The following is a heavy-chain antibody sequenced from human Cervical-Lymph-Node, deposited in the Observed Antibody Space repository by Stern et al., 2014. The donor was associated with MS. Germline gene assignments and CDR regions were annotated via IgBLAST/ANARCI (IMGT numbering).Heavy chain of an antibody. CDR3: ARAKGDWHPYCDYGRDG. V-gene: IGHV4-59*01. CDR2: LYYSGSV. Sequence: VHLVESGPGLVKPSETLSLTCTVPAGPLSSDYSSWIRPPPRQRLAWLRPLYYSGSVNYSPALKSRVAISLDTAKNQVSLEVTAVTAADAAGYYCARAKGDWHPYCDYGRDGWGQGTAGTVSS. J-gene: IGHJ6*02. D-gene: IGHD3-9*01. CDR1: AGPLSSDY.